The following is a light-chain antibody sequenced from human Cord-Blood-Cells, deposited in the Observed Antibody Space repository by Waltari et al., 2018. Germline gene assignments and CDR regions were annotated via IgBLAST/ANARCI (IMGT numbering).Light chain of an antibody. CDR3: CSYAGSSTFVV. J-gene: IGLJ2*01. CDR2: EGS. Sequence: QSALTQPASVSGSPGQSITISCPGTSSDVGSYNLVSWYHQPPGKAPKHMIYEGSKRPSGVSNRFSGSKSGNTASLTISGLQAEDEADYYCCSYAGSSTFVVFGGGTKLTVL. V-gene: IGLV2-23*03. CDR1: SSDVGSYNL.